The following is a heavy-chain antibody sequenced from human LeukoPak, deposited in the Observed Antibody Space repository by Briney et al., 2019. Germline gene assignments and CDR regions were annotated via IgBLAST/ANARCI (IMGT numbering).Heavy chain of an antibody. CDR2: ISSDGSKK. D-gene: IGHD5-24*01. J-gene: IGHJ4*02. V-gene: IGHV3-30*18. Sequence: GGSLRLSCEASGFTFSSYGMHWVRQAPGKGLEWVAVISSDGSKKYYADSVKGRFTISRDNSKSTLYLQMTSLRAEDTAVYYCAKGDGYNYNYFDYWGQGTLVTVSS. CDR1: GFTFSSYG. CDR3: AKGDGYNYNYFDY.